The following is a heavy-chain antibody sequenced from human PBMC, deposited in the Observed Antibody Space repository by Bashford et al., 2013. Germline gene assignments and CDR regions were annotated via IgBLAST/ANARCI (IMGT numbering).Heavy chain of an antibody. CDR3: AKEGTKPDSSGYGYFQQ. CDR1: GFTFSSYA. V-gene: IGHV3-23*01. J-gene: IGHJ1*01. CDR2: ISGNGLAT. Sequence: GGSLRLSCAASGFTFSSYAMSWVRQTPGKRPEWVSAISGNGLATYYADSAKARFTISRDNSKNTLYVQMNGLRAEDTAVYYCAKEGTKPDSSGYGYFQQWGQGTLVTVSS. D-gene: IGHD3-10*01.